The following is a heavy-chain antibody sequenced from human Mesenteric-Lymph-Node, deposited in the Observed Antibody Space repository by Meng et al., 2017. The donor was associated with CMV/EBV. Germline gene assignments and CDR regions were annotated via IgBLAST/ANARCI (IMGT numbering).Heavy chain of an antibody. D-gene: IGHD3-22*01. V-gene: IGHV1-69*05. J-gene: IGHJ6*02. CDR3: AAQASSGESRVLAYYYGMDV. Sequence: SVKVSCKASGYTFTGYYMHWVRQAPGQGLEWMGGIIPIFGTANYAQKFQGRVTITTDESTSTAYMELSSLRSEDTAVYYCAAQASSGESRVLAYYYGMDVWGQGTTVTVSS. CDR1: GYTFTGYY. CDR2: IIPIFGTA.